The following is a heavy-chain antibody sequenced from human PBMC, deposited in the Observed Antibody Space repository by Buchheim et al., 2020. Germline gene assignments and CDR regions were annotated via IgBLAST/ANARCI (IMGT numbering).Heavy chain of an antibody. CDR2: IWYDGSNK. D-gene: IGHD3-10*01. Sequence: QVQLVESGGGVVQPGRSLRLSCAASGFTFSSYGMHWVRQAPGKGLEGVAVIWYDGSNKYYADSVTGRFTISRDNSKNTLYLQMNSLRAEDTAVYYCARGSGLVPLFDYYGMDVWGQGTT. J-gene: IGHJ6*02. V-gene: IGHV3-33*01. CDR3: ARGSGLVPLFDYYGMDV. CDR1: GFTFSSYG.